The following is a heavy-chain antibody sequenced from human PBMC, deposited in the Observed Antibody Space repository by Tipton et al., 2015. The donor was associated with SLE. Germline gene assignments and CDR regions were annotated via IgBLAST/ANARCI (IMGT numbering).Heavy chain of an antibody. J-gene: IGHJ4*02. CDR2: IIPILGIA. Sequence: QSGPEVKKPGASVRVSCKASGYTFIYYYIHWVRQAPGQGLEWMGRIIPILGIANYAQKFQGRVTITADKSTSTAYMELRSLRSDDTAVYYCARGQEPDYWGQGTLVTVSS. D-gene: IGHD1-14*01. CDR3: ARGQEPDY. V-gene: IGHV1-69*04. CDR1: GYTFIYYY.